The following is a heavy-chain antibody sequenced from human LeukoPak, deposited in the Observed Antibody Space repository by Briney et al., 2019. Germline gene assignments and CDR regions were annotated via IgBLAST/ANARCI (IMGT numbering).Heavy chain of an antibody. V-gene: IGHV4-39*07. CDR1: GGSISSTIYY. D-gene: IGHD6-19*01. CDR2: IYYRGST. CDR3: ARDSRSGWGNWFDP. J-gene: IGHJ5*02. Sequence: SETLSLTCTVSGGSISSTIYYWGWIRQPPGKGLEWIGSIYYRGSTYYNPSLKSRVAISVDTSENQFSLKLSSVTAADTAVYYCARDSRSGWGNWFDPWGQGTLVTVSS.